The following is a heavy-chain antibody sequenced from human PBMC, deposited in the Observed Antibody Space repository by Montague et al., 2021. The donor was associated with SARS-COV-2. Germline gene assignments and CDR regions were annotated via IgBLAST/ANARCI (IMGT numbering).Heavy chain of an antibody. D-gene: IGHD5-24*01. CDR3: AGGQGDGKYYGMDV. CDR1: GFTVSRYA. V-gene: IGHV3-30-3*01. Sequence: SLRLSCAASGFTVSRYALHWVRQAPGKVLEWVAVISYDGSNHYYSSSXXVLFPVSRDNSKNTLYLQLNRLRAEATAVSSCAGGQGDGKYYGMDVWGQGTTVTVSS. J-gene: IGHJ6*02. CDR2: ISYDGSNH.